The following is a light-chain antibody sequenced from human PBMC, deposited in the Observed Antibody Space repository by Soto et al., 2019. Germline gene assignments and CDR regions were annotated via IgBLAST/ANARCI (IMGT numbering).Light chain of an antibody. J-gene: IGKJ1*01. CDR3: QHRGT. V-gene: IGKV1-5*03. Sequence: DIQMTQSPSTLSASVGDRVTITCRASQSISSWLAWYQQKSGKAPNLLIYKATSLESGVPSRFSGSGSGTEFTLTISSLQPDDFATYYCQHRGTFGQGTKVEIK. CDR1: QSISSW. CDR2: KAT.